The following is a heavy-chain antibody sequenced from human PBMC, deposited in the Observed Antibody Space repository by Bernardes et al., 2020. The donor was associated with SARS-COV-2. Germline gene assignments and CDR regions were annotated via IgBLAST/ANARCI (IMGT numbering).Heavy chain of an antibody. CDR2: ICYDGSNK. CDR3: ARCQYEFWSGDLTYYYYYGMDG. D-gene: IGHD3-3*01. J-gene: IGHJ6*02. Sequence: WGSLRLSCASSGFTFSSYGMHWIRQAPGKGLEWVAVICYDGSNKYYADSVKGRFTISRDNSKNTLYLQMNILRAEDTAVYYCARCQYEFWSGDLTYYYYYGMDGWGQGTTVTVSS. V-gene: IGHV3-33*01. CDR1: GFTFSSYG.